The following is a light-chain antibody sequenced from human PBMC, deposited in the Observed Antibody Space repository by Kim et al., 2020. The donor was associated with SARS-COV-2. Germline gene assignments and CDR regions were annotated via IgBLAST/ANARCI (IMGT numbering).Light chain of an antibody. V-gene: IGKV1-27*01. CDR1: QDIRNY. Sequence: DIQMTQSPSSLSTSIGDRVTITCRASQDIRNYLAWYQQKPGKVPSLLISGESTLQSGVPSRFSGSGSERDFTLTISSLQHEDVASYSCKKYDSTPLTFGRGTKVDIK. J-gene: IGKJ4*01. CDR2: GES. CDR3: KKYDSTPLT.